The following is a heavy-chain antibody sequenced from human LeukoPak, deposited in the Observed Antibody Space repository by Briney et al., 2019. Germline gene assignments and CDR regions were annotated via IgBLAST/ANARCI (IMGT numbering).Heavy chain of an antibody. V-gene: IGHV1-69*13. CDR3: ARDLNYCDSSGYYFDY. CDR2: IIPIFGTA. D-gene: IGHD3-22*01. CDR1: GGTFSSYA. Sequence: GASVKVSCKASGGTFSSYAISWVRQAPGQGLEWMGGIIPIFGTANYAQKFQGRVTITADESTSTAYMELSSLRSEDTAVYYCARDLNYCDSSGYYFDYWGQGTLVTVSS. J-gene: IGHJ4*02.